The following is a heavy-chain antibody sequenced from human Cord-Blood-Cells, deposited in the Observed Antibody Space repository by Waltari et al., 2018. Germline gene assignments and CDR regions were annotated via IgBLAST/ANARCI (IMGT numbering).Heavy chain of an antibody. V-gene: IGHV3-30*02. CDR3: ATYSASRGFNY. J-gene: IGHJ4*02. CDR2: LRSDGSNI. D-gene: IGHD6-13*01. CDR1: GFTFSTSG. Sequence: QVQLVESGGGVVQPGESLRLSCAASGFTFSTSGLHWVRQAPGKGLEWGAYLRSDGSNINYADSVKGRFTISRDNSKNTLYLQMNSLRAEDTAVYYCATYSASRGFNYWGQGTLVTVSS.